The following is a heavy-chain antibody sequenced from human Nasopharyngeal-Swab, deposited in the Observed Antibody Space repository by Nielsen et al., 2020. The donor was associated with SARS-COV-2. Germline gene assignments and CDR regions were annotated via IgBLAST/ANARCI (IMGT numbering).Heavy chain of an antibody. CDR3: AKDRLAYCGGDCHAALDY. D-gene: IGHD2-21*02. V-gene: IGHV3-23*01. CDR1: GFTFSSYA. J-gene: IGHJ4*02. CDR2: IDAGGGNT. Sequence: GGSLRLSCAASGFTFSSYAMTWVRQAPGKGLEWVSTIDAGGGNTFYADSVKGRFTISRDNSKNTLYLQMNSLRAEDTAVYYCAKDRLAYCGGDCHAALDYWGQGTLVTVSS.